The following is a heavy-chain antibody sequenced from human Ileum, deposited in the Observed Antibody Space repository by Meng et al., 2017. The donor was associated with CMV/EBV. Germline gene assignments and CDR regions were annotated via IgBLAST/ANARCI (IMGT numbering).Heavy chain of an antibody. CDR1: GYPFTNYD. V-gene: IGHV1-8*01. CDR3: ARRRNWFDS. Sequence: ASVKVSCKASGYPFTNYDIYWVRQATGQGPEWMGWVNPKGGKTGYAQKFQGRLIMSRNSSIDTAYMELSSLRSDDTAVYYCARRRNWFDSWGQGTLVTVSS. CDR2: VNPKGGKT. J-gene: IGHJ5*01.